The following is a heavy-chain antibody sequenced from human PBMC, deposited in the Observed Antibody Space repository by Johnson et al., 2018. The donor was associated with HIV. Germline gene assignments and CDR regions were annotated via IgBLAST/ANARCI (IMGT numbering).Heavy chain of an antibody. CDR1: GFTFSDYY. CDR3: AKDVLSLGYCSGGGCWEDAFDI. J-gene: IGHJ3*02. CDR2: ISYDGSER. D-gene: IGHD2-15*01. V-gene: IGHV3-30*18. Sequence: QVQLVESGGGLVKPGGSLRLSCAASGFTFSDYYMSWIRQAPGKGLEWVAVISYDGSERYYADSVKGRFTISRDSSKNTLYLQMNSLRAEDTAVYYCAKDVLSLGYCSGGGCWEDAFDIWGQGTKVTVSS.